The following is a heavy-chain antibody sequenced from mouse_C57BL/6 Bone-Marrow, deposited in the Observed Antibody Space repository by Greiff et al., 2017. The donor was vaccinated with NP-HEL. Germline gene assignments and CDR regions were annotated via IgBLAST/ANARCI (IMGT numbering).Heavy chain of an antibody. CDR2: ISNGGGST. J-gene: IGHJ4*01. V-gene: IGHV5-12*01. D-gene: IGHD1-1*01. CDR3: ARHSHYYGSIFYAMDY. Sequence: EVQRVESGGGLVQPGGSLKLSCAASGFTFSDYYMYWVRQTPEKRLEWVAYISNGGGSTYYPDTVKGRFTISRDNAKNTLYLQMSRLKSEDTAMYYCARHSHYYGSIFYAMDYWGQGTSVTVSS. CDR1: GFTFSDYY.